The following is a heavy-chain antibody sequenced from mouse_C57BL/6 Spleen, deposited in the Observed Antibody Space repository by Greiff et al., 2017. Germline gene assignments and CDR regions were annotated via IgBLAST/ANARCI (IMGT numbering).Heavy chain of an antibody. J-gene: IGHJ1*03. CDR2: IDPENGDT. CDR3: TTLEYYGSSFYGYCDV. D-gene: IGHD1-1*01. V-gene: IGHV14-4*01. Sequence: VQLKESGAELVRPGASVKLSCTASGFNIKDDYMHWVKQRPEQGLEWIGWIDPENGDTEYASKFQGKATITADTSSTTAYLQLSSRTSEDTAVYYCTTLEYYGSSFYGYCDVWGTGTTVTVSS. CDR1: GFNIKDDY.